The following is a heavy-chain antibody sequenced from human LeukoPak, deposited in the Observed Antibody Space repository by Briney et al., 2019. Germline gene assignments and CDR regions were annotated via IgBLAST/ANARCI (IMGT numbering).Heavy chain of an antibody. CDR3: ATTVVVVPAAMPESWFDP. J-gene: IGHJ5*02. CDR1: GYTFTSYA. V-gene: IGHV1-3*01. CDR2: INAGNGNT. D-gene: IGHD2-2*01. Sequence: ASVKVSCKASGYTFTSYAMHWVRQAPGQRLEWMGWINAGNGNTKYSQKFQGRVTITRDTSASTAYMELSSLRSEDTAVYYCATTVVVVPAAMPESWFDPWGQGTLVTVSS.